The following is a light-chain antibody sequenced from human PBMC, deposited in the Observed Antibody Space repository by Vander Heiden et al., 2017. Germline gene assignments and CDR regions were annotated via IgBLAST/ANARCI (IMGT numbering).Light chain of an antibody. J-gene: IGKJ4*01. CDR2: GAS. V-gene: IGKV3-20*01. CDR1: QSLSRNF. CDR3: QQYDKLPLT. Sequence: VLTQSPGPLSLSPGQRATLSCRASQSLSRNFLAWYQQKPGQSPRLLIYGASNRAAGTPDSFSGSGSGTAFTLTISRLEPEDFAVYFCQQYDKLPLTFGGGTKVDLK.